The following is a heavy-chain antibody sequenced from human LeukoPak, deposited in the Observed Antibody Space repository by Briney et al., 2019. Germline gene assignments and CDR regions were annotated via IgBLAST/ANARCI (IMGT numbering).Heavy chain of an antibody. CDR1: GITFSNYG. CDR3: ARDGATYNWYFDL. J-gene: IGHJ2*01. Sequence: GGSLRLSCAASGITFSNYGMSWVRQAPGKGLESVSYISSTGSNIYYADSVKGRFTISRDNAKKSLYLQMNSLRAEDTAVYYCARDGATYNWYFDLWGRGTLVTVSS. V-gene: IGHV3-48*04. D-gene: IGHD1-26*01. CDR2: ISSTGSNI.